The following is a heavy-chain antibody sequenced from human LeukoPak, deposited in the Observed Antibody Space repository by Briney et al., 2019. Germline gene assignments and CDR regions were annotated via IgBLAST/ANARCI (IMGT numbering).Heavy chain of an antibody. CDR1: GFTFSSYA. CDR2: ISGSGGST. J-gene: IGHJ4*02. Sequence: GGSLRLSCAASGFTFSSYAMSWVRQAPGKGLEWVSAISGSGGSTYYADSVKGRFTISRENSKNTLYLQMNSLRAEDTAVYYCATPPGITFGGVIVLGYFDYWGQGTLVTVSS. V-gene: IGHV3-23*01. D-gene: IGHD3-16*02. CDR3: ATPPGITFGGVIVLGYFDY.